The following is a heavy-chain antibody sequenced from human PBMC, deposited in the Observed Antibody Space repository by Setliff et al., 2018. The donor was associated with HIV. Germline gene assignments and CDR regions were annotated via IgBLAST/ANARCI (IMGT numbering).Heavy chain of an antibody. CDR1: GYSFSNYY. CDR3: ATELFIVVAGHTPIFDY. J-gene: IGHJ4*02. D-gene: IGHD6-19*01. Sequence: ASVKVSCKTSGYSFSNYYLLWVRQSPGQGLEWVGVINPAGGRPTYAQKFQGRVTMTRDKSTSTVHMELTSLTSDDTAVYYCATELFIVVAGHTPIFDYWGQGTLVTVSS. CDR2: INPAGGRP. V-gene: IGHV1-46*01.